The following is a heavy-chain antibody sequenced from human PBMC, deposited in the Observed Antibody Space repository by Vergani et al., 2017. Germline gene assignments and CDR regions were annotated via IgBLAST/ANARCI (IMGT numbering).Heavy chain of an antibody. D-gene: IGHD2-2*01. CDR3: ARGVVVVPAALRGGGRRYYYYMDV. Sequence: QVQLVQSGAEVKKPGSSVKVSCKASGGTFISYAISWVRQAPGQGLEWMGGIIPIFVTANYAQKFQGRVTITADESTSTAYMELSSLRSEDTAVYYCARGVVVVPAALRGGGRRYYYYMDVWGKXP. V-gene: IGHV1-69*01. CDR1: GGTFISYA. J-gene: IGHJ6*03. CDR2: IIPIFVTA.